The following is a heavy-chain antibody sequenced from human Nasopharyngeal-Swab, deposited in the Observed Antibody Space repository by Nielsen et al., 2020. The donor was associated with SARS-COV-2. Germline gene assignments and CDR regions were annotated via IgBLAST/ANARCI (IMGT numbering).Heavy chain of an antibody. J-gene: IGHJ4*02. CDR3: ARVPTFHYYDSSGEVYYFDY. D-gene: IGHD3-22*01. CDR2: ISAYNGNT. V-gene: IGHV1-18*01. CDR1: GYTFTSYG. Sequence: ASVKVSCKASGYTFTSYGISWVRQAPGQGLEWMGWISAYNGNTNYAQKFQGRVTITADKSTSTAYMELSSLRSEDTAVYYCARVPTFHYYDSSGEVYYFDYWGQGTLVTVSS.